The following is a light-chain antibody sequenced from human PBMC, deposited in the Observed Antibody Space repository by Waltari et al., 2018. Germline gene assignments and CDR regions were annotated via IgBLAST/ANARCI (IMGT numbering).Light chain of an antibody. CDR1: QSISTY. V-gene: IGKV1-39*01. J-gene: IGKJ1*01. CDR2: SAS. Sequence: DIQMTQSPSSLSGSVGDRVTITCRASQSISTYLNWYQQKPGKAPKLLISSASSLQRGVPSRFSGSVSGTDFTLTISSLQPEDFATYYCQQSYSSPQTFGQGTKVEIK. CDR3: QQSYSSPQT.